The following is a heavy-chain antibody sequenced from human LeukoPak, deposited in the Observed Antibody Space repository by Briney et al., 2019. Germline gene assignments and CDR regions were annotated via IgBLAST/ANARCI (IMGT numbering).Heavy chain of an antibody. CDR1: GFTFSSYG. Sequence: GGSLRLSCAASGFTFSSYGMHWVRQAPGKGLEWVAFIRYDGSNKYYADSVKGRFTISRDNSKNTLYLQMNSLRAEDTAVYYCAILSLIVATDVDYWGQGTLVTVSS. V-gene: IGHV3-30*02. CDR3: AILSLIVATDVDY. CDR2: IRYDGSNK. D-gene: IGHD5-12*01. J-gene: IGHJ4*02.